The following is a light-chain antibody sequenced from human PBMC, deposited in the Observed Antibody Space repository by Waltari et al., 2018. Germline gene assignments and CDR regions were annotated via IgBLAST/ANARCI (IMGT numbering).Light chain of an antibody. CDR1: QSINYY. J-gene: IGKJ1*01. V-gene: IGKV1-39*01. CDR2: AAS. Sequence: DIQMTQSPSSLSASVGDRVTITCRASQSINYYLNWYQQKPGKAPRLLIYAASSLQGGVTSRFSGSGSGKDFTLTISSLQPEDFATYYCQQSYSTPRTFGQGTTVEIK. CDR3: QQSYSTPRT.